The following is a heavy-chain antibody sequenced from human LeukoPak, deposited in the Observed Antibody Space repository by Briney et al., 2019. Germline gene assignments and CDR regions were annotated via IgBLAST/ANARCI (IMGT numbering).Heavy chain of an antibody. D-gene: IGHD4-17*01. CDR1: GFTFSSYW. J-gene: IGHJ4*02. Sequence: GGSLRLSCAASGFTFSSYWMSWVRQAPGKGLEWVANIKQDGSEENFVDSVKGRFTISRDNAKKSLYLQMSSLRAEDTAVYYCARLTTMTTTGGPFDYWGQGTLVTVSS. V-gene: IGHV3-7*01. CDR3: ARLTTMTTTGGPFDY. CDR2: IKQDGSEE.